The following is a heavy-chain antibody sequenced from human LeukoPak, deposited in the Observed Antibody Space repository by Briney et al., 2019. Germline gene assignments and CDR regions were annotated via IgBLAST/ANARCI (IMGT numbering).Heavy chain of an antibody. CDR1: GGSISSSSYY. D-gene: IGHD3-10*01. CDR3: ARDRYYGSGGYYLLFDY. CDR2: IYYSGST. Sequence: KSSETLSLTCTVSGGSISSSSYYWGWIRQSPGKGLEWIGSIYYSGSTYYNPSLKSRVTISVDTSKNQFSLKLNSVTAADTAVYYCARDRYYGSGGYYLLFDYWGQGTLVTVSS. V-gene: IGHV4-39*07. J-gene: IGHJ4*02.